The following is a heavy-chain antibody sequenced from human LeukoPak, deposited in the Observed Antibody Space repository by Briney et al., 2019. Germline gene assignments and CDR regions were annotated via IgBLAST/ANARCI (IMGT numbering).Heavy chain of an antibody. Sequence: SVKVSCKASGGTFISYTISWVRQAPGQGLEWMGRIIPILGIANYAQKFQGRVTITADKSTSTAYMELSSLRSEDTAVYYCARAEERGINWFDHWGQGTLVTVSS. CDR3: ARAEERGINWFDH. J-gene: IGHJ5*02. CDR1: GGTFISYT. V-gene: IGHV1-69*02. CDR2: IIPILGIA. D-gene: IGHD3-16*01.